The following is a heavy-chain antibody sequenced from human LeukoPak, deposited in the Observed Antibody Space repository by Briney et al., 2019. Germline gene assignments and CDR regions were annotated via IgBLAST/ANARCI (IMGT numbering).Heavy chain of an antibody. CDR2: INHSGST. V-gene: IGHV4-34*01. D-gene: IGHD3-10*01. J-gene: IGHJ4*02. CDR1: GGSFSGYY. Sequence: PSETLSLTCAVYGGSFSGYYWSWIRQPPGKGLEWIGEINHSGSTNYNPSLKSRVTISVDTSKNQFSLKLSSVTAADTAVYYCARLSLLWFGELFFDYWGQGTLATVSS. CDR3: ARLSLLWFGELFFDY.